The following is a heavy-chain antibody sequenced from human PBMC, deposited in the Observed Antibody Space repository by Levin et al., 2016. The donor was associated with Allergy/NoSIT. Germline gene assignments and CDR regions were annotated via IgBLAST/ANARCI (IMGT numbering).Heavy chain of an antibody. CDR2: ISWNSGSI. Sequence: GGSLRLSCAASGFTFDDYAMHWVRQAPGKGLEWVSGISWNSGSIGYADSVKGRFTISRDNAKNSLYLQMNSLRAEDTALYYCAKTGYDILTGYVTMGENYFDYWGQGTLVTVSS. D-gene: IGHD3-9*01. V-gene: IGHV3-9*01. CDR1: GFTFDDYA. J-gene: IGHJ4*02. CDR3: AKTGYDILTGYVTMGENYFDY.